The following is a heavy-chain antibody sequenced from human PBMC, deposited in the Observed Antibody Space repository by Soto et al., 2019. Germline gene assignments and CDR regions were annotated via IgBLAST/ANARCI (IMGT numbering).Heavy chain of an antibody. J-gene: IGHJ6*02. CDR2: ISGYNGDT. Sequence: PSVKVSCNASAYTFTRYVISWVRQAPGQGLEWMGWISGYNGDTNYAQKFQGRVSMTIDTSTTTAYMELRSLTSDDTAVYYCAKNGQPPYYYYGLDVLG. CDR3: AKNGQPPYYYYGLDV. D-gene: IGHD2-8*01. CDR1: AYTFTRYV. V-gene: IGHV1-18*01.